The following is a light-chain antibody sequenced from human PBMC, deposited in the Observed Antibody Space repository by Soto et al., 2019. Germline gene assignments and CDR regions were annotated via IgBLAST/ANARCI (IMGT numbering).Light chain of an antibody. V-gene: IGLV2-8*01. CDR2: EVS. CDR3: RSYAGSNNLRV. CDR1: SSDVGGYNY. J-gene: IGLJ1*01. Sequence: QSALTQPPSASGSPGQSVTISCTGPSSDVGGYNYVSWYQQHPGKAPKLMIYEVSKRPSGVPDRFSGSKSGNTASLTVSGLQAEDEADYYCRSYAGSNNLRVFGTGTKLTVL.